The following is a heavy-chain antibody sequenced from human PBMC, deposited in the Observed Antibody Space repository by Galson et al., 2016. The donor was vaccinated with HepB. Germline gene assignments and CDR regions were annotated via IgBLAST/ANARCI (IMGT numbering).Heavy chain of an antibody. CDR1: GFASRNYG. V-gene: IGHV3-30*18. D-gene: IGHD2/OR15-2a*01. CDR3: AKRHEYCPPVGCSVDS. Sequence: SLRLSCAASGFASRNYGMHWVRQAPGKGLEWVAADSMDGRRKWYAESVKGRFAISRDNFNNMLFLQMSSLRVDDTAVYYCAKRHEYCPPVGCSVDSWGQGTLVSVAS. CDR2: DSMDGRRK. J-gene: IGHJ4*02.